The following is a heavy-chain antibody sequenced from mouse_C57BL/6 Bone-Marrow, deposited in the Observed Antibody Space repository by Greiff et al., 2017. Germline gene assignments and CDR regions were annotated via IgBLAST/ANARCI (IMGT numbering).Heavy chain of an antibody. V-gene: IGHV1-81*01. CDR1: GYTFTSYG. Sequence: VQLQQSGAELARPGASVKLSCKASGYTFTSYGISWVKQRTGQGLEWIGEIYPRSGNTYYNEKFKGKATLTADKSSSTAYMELRSLTSEDSAVYFCAHYCGSSYVLYWYFDVWGTGTTVTVSS. CDR3: AHYCGSSYVLYWYFDV. D-gene: IGHD1-1*01. J-gene: IGHJ1*03. CDR2: IYPRSGNT.